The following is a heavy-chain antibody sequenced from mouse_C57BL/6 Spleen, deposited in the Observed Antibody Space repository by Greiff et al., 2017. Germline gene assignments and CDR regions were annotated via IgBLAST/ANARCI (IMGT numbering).Heavy chain of an antibody. CDR3: ARDTTVVATHYWYFDV. Sequence: VQLQQSGAELVRPGASVKLSCKASGYTFTDYYINWVKQRPGQGLEWIARIYPGSGNTYYNEKFKGKATLTAEKSSSTAYMQLSSLTSEDSAVYFCARDTTVVATHYWYFDVWGTGTTVTVSS. J-gene: IGHJ1*03. D-gene: IGHD1-1*01. CDR1: GYTFTDYY. V-gene: IGHV1-76*01. CDR2: IYPGSGNT.